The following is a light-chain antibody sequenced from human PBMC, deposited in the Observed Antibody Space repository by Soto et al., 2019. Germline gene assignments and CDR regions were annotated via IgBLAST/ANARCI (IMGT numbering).Light chain of an antibody. CDR2: EVS. V-gene: IGLV2-23*02. CDR3: CSYAGRYV. Sequence: QSALTQPASVSGSPGQSITISCTGTSSDVGSYNLGSWYQQHPGKAPKLMIYEVSKRPSGVSNRFSGSKSGNTASLTISGLQAEDEADYYCCSYAGRYVFGTGTKVTVL. J-gene: IGLJ1*01. CDR1: SSDVGSYNL.